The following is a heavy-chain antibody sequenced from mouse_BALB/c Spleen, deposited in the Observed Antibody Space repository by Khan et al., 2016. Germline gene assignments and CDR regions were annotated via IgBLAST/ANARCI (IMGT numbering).Heavy chain of an antibody. CDR1: GDSITSGY. D-gene: IGHD2-3*01. V-gene: IGHV3-8*02. CDR3: ATYDGYLFAY. CDR2: ICYRGST. J-gene: IGHJ2*01. Sequence: EVQLQESGPRLVKPSQTLSLTCSVTGDSITSGYWNWIRKFPGNNLEYMGYICYRGSTYYNPSHKSRISITRDKSKNQYYLPFNSVTTEDPAPYYCATYDGYLFAYWGQVPTLTVSS.